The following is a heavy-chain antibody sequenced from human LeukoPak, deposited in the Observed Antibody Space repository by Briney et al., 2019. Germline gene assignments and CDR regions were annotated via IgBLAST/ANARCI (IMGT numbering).Heavy chain of an antibody. CDR3: ARSSGGYCSSTSCPFYYYYGMDV. J-gene: IGHJ6*02. D-gene: IGHD2-2*03. V-gene: IGHV1-2*04. CDR2: INPNSGGT. Sequence: ASVKVSCKASGGTFISYAISWVRQAPGQGLEWMGWINPNSGGTNYAQKFQGWVTMTRDTSISTAYMELSRLRSDDTAVYYCARSSGGYCSSTSCPFYYYYGMDVWGQGTTVTVSS. CDR1: GGTFISYA.